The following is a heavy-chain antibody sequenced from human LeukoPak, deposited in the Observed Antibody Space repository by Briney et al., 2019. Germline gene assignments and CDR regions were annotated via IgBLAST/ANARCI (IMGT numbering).Heavy chain of an antibody. CDR1: GGSIISYF. CDR2: IYTSGST. CDR3: AREGGGQGHGWHYDL. V-gene: IGHV4-4*07. D-gene: IGHD2-15*01. J-gene: IGHJ2*01. Sequence: SETLSLTSTVSGGSIISYFWAWIQQPAGEGLEWIGRIYTSGSTDYNPSLKSRVTMSVDTSKNQFSLKLPSVTGADTAVYYCAREGGGQGHGWHYDLWGRGTLVTASS.